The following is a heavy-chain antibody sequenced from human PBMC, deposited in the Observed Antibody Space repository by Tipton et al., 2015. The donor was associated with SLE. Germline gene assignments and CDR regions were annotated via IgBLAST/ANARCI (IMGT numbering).Heavy chain of an antibody. D-gene: IGHD3-16*01. CDR3: ATQGYYDSSFDY. Sequence: TLSLTCSVYGDSLSGQYWSWIRQPPGKGLEWIGEVFRGGSTNYSPSLESRVTISVDTSKNQFSLKLSSVTAADTAVYYCATQGYYDSSFDYWGQGTLVTVSS. V-gene: IGHV4-34*12. CDR2: VFRGGST. CDR1: GDSLSGQY. J-gene: IGHJ4*02.